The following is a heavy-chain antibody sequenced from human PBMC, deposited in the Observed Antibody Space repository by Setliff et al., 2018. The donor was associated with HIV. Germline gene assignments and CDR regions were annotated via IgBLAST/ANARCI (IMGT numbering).Heavy chain of an antibody. V-gene: IGHV4-39*01. CDR1: GDSFSTSSYF. CDR2: IYYTGFT. Sequence: ETLSLTCSVSGDSFSTSSYFWGWVRQSPGKGLEWIGNIYYTGFTYSSPSLKSRVIMSIDTSKNQFSLQLTSVTAADTAVYYCVNPSGAMGDFDSWGQGTLVTVSS. J-gene: IGHJ4*02. D-gene: IGHD3-16*01. CDR3: VNPSGAMGDFDS.